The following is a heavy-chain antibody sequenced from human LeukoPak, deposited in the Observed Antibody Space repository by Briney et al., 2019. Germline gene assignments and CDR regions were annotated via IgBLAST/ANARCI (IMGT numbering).Heavy chain of an antibody. Sequence: SETLSLTCTVSGGSISSYYWSWIRQPPGKGLEWIGYIYTSGSTNYNPSLKSRVTISVDTSKNQFSLKLSSVTAADTAVYYCARKAXXFDWLGSTNYYYYMDVWGKGTTVTVSS. CDR1: GGSISSYY. V-gene: IGHV4-4*09. CDR2: IYTSGST. D-gene: IGHD3-9*01. J-gene: IGHJ6*03. CDR3: ARKAXXFDWLGSTNYYYYMDV.